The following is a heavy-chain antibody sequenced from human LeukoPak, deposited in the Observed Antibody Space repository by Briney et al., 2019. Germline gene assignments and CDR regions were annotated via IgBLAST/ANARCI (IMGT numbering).Heavy chain of an antibody. V-gene: IGHV4-34*01. J-gene: IGHJ3*02. D-gene: IGHD3-22*01. CDR3: ANYDSSGYYAFDI. CDR1: GGSFSGYY. CDR2: INHSGST. Sequence: SETMSLTCAVYGGSFSGYYWSWIRQPPGKGLEWIGEINHSGSTNYNPSLKSRVTISVDTSKNQFSLKLSSVTAADTAVYYCANYDSSGYYAFDIWGQGTMVTVSS.